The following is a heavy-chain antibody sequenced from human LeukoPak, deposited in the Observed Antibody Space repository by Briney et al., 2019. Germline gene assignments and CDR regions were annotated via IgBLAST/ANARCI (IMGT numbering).Heavy chain of an antibody. CDR3: ARALFQVPYYFDF. Sequence: TGGSLRLSCEASEFSFTNYWMYWVRQAPGKGLAWVSAINTDGSTTTYADSVKGRFTISRDNARNTLYLQMNSLRAEDTAVYYCARALFQVPYYFDFWGQGTLVTVSS. CDR1: EFSFTNYW. D-gene: IGHD2-2*01. V-gene: IGHV3-74*01. J-gene: IGHJ4*02. CDR2: INTDGSTT.